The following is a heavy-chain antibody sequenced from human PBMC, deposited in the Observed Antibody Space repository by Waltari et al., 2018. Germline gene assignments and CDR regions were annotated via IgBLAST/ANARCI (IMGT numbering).Heavy chain of an antibody. Sequence: QLQESGPGLVKPSETLSLTCTVSGDSIRGSAHYWGWIRQPPGKGLEWIGSIHQSGSTYYNPSLRSRVSISVDTSKNQFSLRLRSVTAADTAVYYCARQTVGARIDPWGQGTLVTVSS. V-gene: IGHV4-39*01. CDR1: GDSIRGSAHY. CDR3: ARQTVGARIDP. J-gene: IGHJ5*02. CDR2: IHQSGST. D-gene: IGHD1-26*01.